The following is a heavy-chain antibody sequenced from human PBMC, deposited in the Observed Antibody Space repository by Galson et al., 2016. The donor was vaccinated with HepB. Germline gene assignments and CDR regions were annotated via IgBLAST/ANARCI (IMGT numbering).Heavy chain of an antibody. CDR3: ARHRIHSYGKGDFDY. V-gene: IGHV5-51*01. Sequence: QSGAEVKKPGESLKISCQASGYSFPTYWIGWVRQVPGKGLEWLGVIYPGDSNTRYNPSFQGQVTISADKSTSTAYVQWSTLMASDTAMYYCARHRIHSYGKGDFDYWGQGTLVTVSS. D-gene: IGHD5-18*01. J-gene: IGHJ4*02. CDR1: GYSFPTYW. CDR2: IYPGDSNT.